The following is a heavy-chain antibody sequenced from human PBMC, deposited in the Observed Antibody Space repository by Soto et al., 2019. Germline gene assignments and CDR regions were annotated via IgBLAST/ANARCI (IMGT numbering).Heavy chain of an antibody. Sequence: ESGGGVVQPGRSLRLSCAASRFTFSRYAMHWVRQAPGKGLEWVAVISYDGRQKHYVDSVKGRFTISRDESDNTLYLQMSSLRPEDTALYYCAKDGYFDTYYFDHWGQGTLVTVSS. CDR2: ISYDGRQK. CDR1: RFTFSRYA. CDR3: AKDGYFDTYYFDH. J-gene: IGHJ4*02. D-gene: IGHD3-22*01. V-gene: IGHV3-30*04.